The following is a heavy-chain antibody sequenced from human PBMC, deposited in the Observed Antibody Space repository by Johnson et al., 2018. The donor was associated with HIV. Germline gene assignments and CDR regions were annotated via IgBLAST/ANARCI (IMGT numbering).Heavy chain of an antibody. Sequence: EQLVVSGGGLVQPGGSLRLSCAVSGFTVKSNYINWVRQAPGKGLECVSGIYSGGRTYYADSVKGRFTISRDNSKNTLYLQMNSLRAEDTAVYFCARDRRYYDSSGYYHDAFDIWGQGTMVTVSS. D-gene: IGHD3-22*01. V-gene: IGHV3-66*01. CDR1: GFTVKSNY. CDR3: ARDRRYYDSSGYYHDAFDI. J-gene: IGHJ3*02. CDR2: IYSGGRT.